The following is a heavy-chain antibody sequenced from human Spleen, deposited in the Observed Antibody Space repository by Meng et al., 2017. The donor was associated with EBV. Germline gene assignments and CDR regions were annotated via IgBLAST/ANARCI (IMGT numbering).Heavy chain of an antibody. CDR2: IVPVLGAT. CDR1: GGTFNNYA. J-gene: IGHJ4*02. CDR3: AIDLECVGGSCYLFHY. V-gene: IGHV1-69*06. D-gene: IGHD2-15*01. Sequence: QVPLVQCGAEVKKAGSSGKVSCKASGGTFNNYAISWVRQAPGQGLEWMGGIVPVLGATDYAQKFQGRVSITADKSSSTAYMELRSLRSEDTAMYYCAIDLECVGGSCYLFHYWGQGTLVTVSS.